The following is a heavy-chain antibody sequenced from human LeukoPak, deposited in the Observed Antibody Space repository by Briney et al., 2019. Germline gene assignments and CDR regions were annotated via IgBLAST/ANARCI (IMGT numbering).Heavy chain of an antibody. CDR3: AREASELRYFDWLTHDAFDI. V-gene: IGHV3-11*04. Sequence: GGSLRLSCAASGFTFSDYYMSWIRQAPGKGLEWVSYISNSGSTIYYTDSVKGRFTISRDNAKNSLYLQMNSLRAEDTAVYYCAREASELRYFDWLTHDAFDIWGQGTMVTVSS. CDR1: GFTFSDYY. CDR2: ISNSGSTI. D-gene: IGHD3-9*01. J-gene: IGHJ3*02.